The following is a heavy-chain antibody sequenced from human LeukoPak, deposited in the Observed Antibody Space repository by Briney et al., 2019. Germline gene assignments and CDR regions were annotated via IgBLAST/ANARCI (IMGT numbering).Heavy chain of an antibody. CDR3: AREIKSLRYFDWLSRRRSGYFDY. J-gene: IGHJ4*02. D-gene: IGHD3-9*01. CDR2: MNPNSGNT. CDR1: GYTFTSYD. V-gene: IGHV1-8*01. Sequence: ASVKVSCKASGYTFTSYDINWVRQATGQGLEWMGWMNPNSGNTGYAQKFQGRVTMTRNTSISTAYMELSSLRSEDTAVYYCAREIKSLRYFDWLSRRRSGYFDYWGQGTLVTVSS.